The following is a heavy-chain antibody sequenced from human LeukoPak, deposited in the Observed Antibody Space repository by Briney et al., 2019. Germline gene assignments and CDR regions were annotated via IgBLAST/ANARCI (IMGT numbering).Heavy chain of an antibody. D-gene: IGHD5-12*01. CDR1: GFTFSNYG. CDR2: ISYDGSNK. CDR3: ARDYSGYDAHFDY. J-gene: IGHJ4*02. V-gene: IGHV3-30*03. Sequence: GRSLRLSCAASGFTFSNYGMHWVRQAPGKGLEGVAVISYDGSNKYYADSVKGRFTNSRDNSKNTLYLQMNSLRAEDTAVYYCARDYSGYDAHFDYWGQGTLVTVSS.